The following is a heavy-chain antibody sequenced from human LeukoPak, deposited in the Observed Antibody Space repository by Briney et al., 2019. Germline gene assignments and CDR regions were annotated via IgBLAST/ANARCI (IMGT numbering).Heavy chain of an antibody. Sequence: SVKVSCKASGGTFSSYAISWVRQAPGQGLEWMGGIISIFGTANYAQKFQGRVTITTDESTSTAYMELSSLRSEDTAVYYCARDSQSSSGYDSSDAFDIWGQGTMVTVSS. J-gene: IGHJ3*02. CDR1: GGTFSSYA. CDR3: ARDSQSSSGYDSSDAFDI. V-gene: IGHV1-69*05. CDR2: IISIFGTA. D-gene: IGHD5-12*01.